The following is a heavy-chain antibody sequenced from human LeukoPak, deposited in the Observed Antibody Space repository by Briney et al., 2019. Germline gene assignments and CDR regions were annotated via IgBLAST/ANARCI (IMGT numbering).Heavy chain of an antibody. CDR3: ARVDGSCSGGSCPSGNWFDP. CDR1: GGSISSSSYY. J-gene: IGHJ5*02. D-gene: IGHD2-15*01. CDR2: IYYSGST. Sequence: SETLSLTCTVSGGSISSSSYYWGWIRQPPGKGLEWIGSIYYSGSTYYNPSLKSRVIISVDTSKNQFSLKLNSVTAADTAVYYCARVDGSCSGGSCPSGNWFDPWGQGTLVTVSS. V-gene: IGHV4-39*07.